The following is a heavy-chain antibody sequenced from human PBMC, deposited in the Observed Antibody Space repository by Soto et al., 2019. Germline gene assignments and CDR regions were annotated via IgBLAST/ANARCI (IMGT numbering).Heavy chain of an antibody. D-gene: IGHD3-16*01. CDR1: GYSFTSYW. J-gene: IGHJ4*02. CDR2: IDPSDSYT. V-gene: IGHV5-10-1*01. CDR3: ARDYDGGVDF. Sequence: PGESLKISCKGSGYSFTSYWISWVRQMPGKGLEWMGRIDPSDSYTNYSPSFQGHVTISADKSISTAYLQMNSLRVEDTAIYYCARDYDGGVDFRGQGTLVTVS.